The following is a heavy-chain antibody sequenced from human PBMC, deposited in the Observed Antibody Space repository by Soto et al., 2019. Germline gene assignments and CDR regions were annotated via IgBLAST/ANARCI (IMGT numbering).Heavy chain of an antibody. CDR1: GGSISSHY. D-gene: IGHD3-3*01. J-gene: IGHJ6*02. Sequence: SETLSLTCTVSGGSISSHYWSWILQPPGKGLEWIGYIYYSGSTYYNPSLKSRVTISVDTSKNQFSLKLSSVTAADTAVYYCARDDITIFGVVREIYYGMDIWGQGTTVTV. CDR3: ARDDITIFGVVREIYYGMDI. V-gene: IGHV4-59*11. CDR2: IYYSGST.